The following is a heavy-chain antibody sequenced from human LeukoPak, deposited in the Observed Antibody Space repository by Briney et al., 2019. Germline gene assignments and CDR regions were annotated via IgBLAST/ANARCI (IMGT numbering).Heavy chain of an antibody. CDR3: ARDRPLDY. CDR2: ISSSSSTI. V-gene: IGHV3-48*01. CDR1: GFTFNSYS. J-gene: IGHJ4*02. Sequence: SGGSLRLSCAASGFTFNSYSMKWVRQAPGKGLEWVSYISSSSSTIYYADSVKGRFTISRDNAKNSLYLQMNSLRAEDTAVYYCARDRPLDYWGQGTLVTVSS. D-gene: IGHD1-14*01.